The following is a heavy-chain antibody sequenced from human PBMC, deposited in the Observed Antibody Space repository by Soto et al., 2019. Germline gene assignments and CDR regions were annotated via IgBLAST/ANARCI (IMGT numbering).Heavy chain of an antibody. CDR2: ISGSGGST. CDR1: GFTFSSYA. J-gene: IGHJ6*02. Sequence: GSLRLSCAASGFTFSSYAMSWVPQAPGKGLEWVSAISGSGGSTYYADSVKGRFTISRDNYKNTLYLQMNSLRDEDKAVYYCAKGRGTKYYYYGMDVWGQGNTVTVSS. CDR3: AKGRGTKYYYYGMDV. V-gene: IGHV3-23*01. D-gene: IGHD1-7*01.